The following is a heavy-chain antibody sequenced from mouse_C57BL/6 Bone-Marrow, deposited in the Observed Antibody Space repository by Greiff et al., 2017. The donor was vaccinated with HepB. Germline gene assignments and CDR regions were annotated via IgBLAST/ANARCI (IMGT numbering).Heavy chain of an antibody. J-gene: IGHJ3*01. Sequence: VMLSCKASGYTFTSYWMHWVKQRPGQGLEWIGYINPSSGYTKYNQKFKDKATLTADKSSSTAYMQLSSLTYEDSAVYYCARGHFQAWFAYWGQGTLVTVSA. CDR1: GYTFTSYW. CDR3: ARGHFQAWFAY. D-gene: IGHD6-1*01. V-gene: IGHV1-7*01. CDR2: INPSSGYT.